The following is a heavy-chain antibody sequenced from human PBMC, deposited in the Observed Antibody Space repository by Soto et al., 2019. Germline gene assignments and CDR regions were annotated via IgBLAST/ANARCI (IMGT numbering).Heavy chain of an antibody. Sequence: QVQLQQWGAGLLKPSETLSLTCAVYGGSFSGYYWSWIRPPPGKGLEWIGEINHSGSTNYNPSLKSRVTISVDTSKNQFSLKLSSVTAADTAVYYCARMVAVAGAFDYWGQGTLVTVSS. D-gene: IGHD6-19*01. CDR2: INHSGST. V-gene: IGHV4-34*01. CDR1: GGSFSGYY. J-gene: IGHJ4*02. CDR3: ARMVAVAGAFDY.